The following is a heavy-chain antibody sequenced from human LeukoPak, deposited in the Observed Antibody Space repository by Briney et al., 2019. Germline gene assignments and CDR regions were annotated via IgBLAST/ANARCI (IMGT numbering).Heavy chain of an antibody. Sequence: ASVKVSCKASGYTFTSYDINWVRQATGQGLEWMGWMNPNSGNTGYAQKFQGRVTMTRNTSISTAYMELSSLRSEDTAVYYCARAPAVFYYYYGMDVWGQGTTATVSS. CDR2: MNPNSGNT. J-gene: IGHJ6*02. CDR1: GYTFTSYD. V-gene: IGHV1-8*01. CDR3: ARAPAVFYYYYGMDV. D-gene: IGHD1-14*01.